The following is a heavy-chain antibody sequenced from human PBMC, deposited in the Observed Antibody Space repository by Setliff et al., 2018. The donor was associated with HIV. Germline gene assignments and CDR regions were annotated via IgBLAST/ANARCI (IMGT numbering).Heavy chain of an antibody. V-gene: IGHV1-3*01. J-gene: IGHJ4*02. D-gene: IGHD3-10*01. CDR1: GFTFTTYA. CDR2: INAANGKT. CDR3: ASGVIRGVISQGGLDY. Sequence: ASVKVSCKASGFTFTTYAVHWVRQAPGQRPEWMGWINAANGKTRYPQRFEARVTITMDTGASTAYMELNSLRSEDSAVYYCASGVIRGVISQGGLDYWGPGTLVTVSS.